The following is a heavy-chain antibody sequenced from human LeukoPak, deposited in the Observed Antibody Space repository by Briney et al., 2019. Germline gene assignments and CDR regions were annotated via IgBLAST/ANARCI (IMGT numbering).Heavy chain of an antibody. J-gene: IGHJ4*02. CDR3: AREIIRFSSGWFDY. D-gene: IGHD6-19*01. CDR2: INHSGST. V-gene: IGHV4-34*01. Sequence: SETLSLTCTVSGGSISSYYWSWIRQPPGKGLEWIGEINHSGSTNYNPSLKSRVTISVDTSKNQFSLKLSSVTAADTAVYYCAREIIRFSSGWFDYWGQGTLVTVSS. CDR1: GGSISSYY.